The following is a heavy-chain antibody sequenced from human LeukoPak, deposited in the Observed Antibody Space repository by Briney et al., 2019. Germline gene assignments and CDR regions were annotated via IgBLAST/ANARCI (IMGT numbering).Heavy chain of an antibody. Sequence: PGGSLRLSCAASGFTFSSYGMHWVRQAPGKGLEWVAVIWYDGSNKYYADSVKGRFTISRDNSKNTLYLQMNSLRAEDTAVYYCASHSGWYDSYYFDYWGQGTLVTVS. CDR1: GFTFSSYG. CDR2: IWYDGSNK. J-gene: IGHJ4*02. V-gene: IGHV3-33*01. D-gene: IGHD6-19*01. CDR3: ASHSGWYDSYYFDY.